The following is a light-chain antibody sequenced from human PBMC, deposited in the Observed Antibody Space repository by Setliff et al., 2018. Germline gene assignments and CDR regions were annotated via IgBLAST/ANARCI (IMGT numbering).Light chain of an antibody. V-gene: IGLV1-51*01. CDR2: DNN. CDR3: GTWDTSLSAVV. J-gene: IGLJ2*01. Sequence: QEVTISCSGSSSNIGTNYVSWYQQLPGTAPKLLIFDNNKRPSGIPDRFSGSTSGSSATLGITGLQTGDEADYYCGTWDTSLSAVVFGGGTKVTVL. CDR1: SSNIGTNY.